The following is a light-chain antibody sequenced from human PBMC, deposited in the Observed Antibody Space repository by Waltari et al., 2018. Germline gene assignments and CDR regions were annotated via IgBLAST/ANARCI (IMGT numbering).Light chain of an antibody. CDR1: SSDIGSFNF. CDR3: SSYTTSSTVT. CDR2: DVT. V-gene: IGLV2-14*01. Sequence: SALTQPASVSASPGQSITISCTGTSSDIGSFNFVSWYQLHPGKAPKLIIYDVTNRPSGVSTRLSGAKSANPASLPISGLQAEDEADYYCSSYTTSSTVTFGGGTKLTVL. J-gene: IGLJ2*01.